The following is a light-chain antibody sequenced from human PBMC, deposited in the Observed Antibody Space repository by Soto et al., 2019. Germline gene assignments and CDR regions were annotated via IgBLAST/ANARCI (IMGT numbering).Light chain of an antibody. J-gene: IGLJ1*01. CDR1: GIGSKS. Sequence: SYELTQPPSVSAAPGQTARITCGGDGIGSKSVHWYQQKPGQAPVLVVYEDRARPSGIPERFSGSNSGNTATLTISRVEDGDEADYYCQVWDSSNYHYVFGSGTKVTVL. V-gene: IGLV3-21*02. CDR2: EDR. CDR3: QVWDSSNYHYV.